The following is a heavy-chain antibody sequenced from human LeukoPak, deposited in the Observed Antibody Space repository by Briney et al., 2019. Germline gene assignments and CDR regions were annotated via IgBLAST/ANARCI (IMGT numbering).Heavy chain of an antibody. J-gene: IGHJ4*02. CDR3: ARGGLAADFDY. CDR1: GFTFSSYA. Sequence: GGSLRLSCAASGFTFSSYAMSWVRQAPGRGLEWVSAISGSGGSTYYADSVKGRSTISRDNSKNTLYPQMNSLRAEDTAVYYCARGGLAADFDYWGQGTLVTVSS. V-gene: IGHV3-23*01. CDR2: ISGSGGST. D-gene: IGHD3/OR15-3a*01.